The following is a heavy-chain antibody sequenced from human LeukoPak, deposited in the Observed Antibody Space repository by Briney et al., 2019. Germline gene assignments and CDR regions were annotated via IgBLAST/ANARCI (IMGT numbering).Heavy chain of an antibody. V-gene: IGHV3-48*03. D-gene: IGHD6-19*01. CDR1: EFTFTSYE. J-gene: IGHJ4*02. CDR3: ARDLGKWLGSDY. Sequence: GSLRLSCAASEFTFTSYEMNWVRQAPGKGLEWVSYISSSGSTIYYADSVKGRFTISRDNAKNSLYLQMNSLRAEDTAVYYCARDLGKWLGSDYWGQGTLVTVSS. CDR2: ISSSGSTI.